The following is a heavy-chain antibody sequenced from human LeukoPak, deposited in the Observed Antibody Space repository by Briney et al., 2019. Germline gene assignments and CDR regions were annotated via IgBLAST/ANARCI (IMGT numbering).Heavy chain of an antibody. Sequence: SETLSLSCAVYAGSFSGYHWRWIRQPPGKGLEWIGEIDRYGSTNYIPSLKSRVTISLDTSKNQFSLKLSSMTAADTGVYYCARHVIGRWLGDDYSYYVDVWGKGTTVTISS. CDR1: AGSFSGYH. V-gene: IGHV4-34*01. D-gene: IGHD5-24*01. CDR2: IDRYGST. CDR3: ARHVIGRWLGDDYSYYVDV. J-gene: IGHJ6*03.